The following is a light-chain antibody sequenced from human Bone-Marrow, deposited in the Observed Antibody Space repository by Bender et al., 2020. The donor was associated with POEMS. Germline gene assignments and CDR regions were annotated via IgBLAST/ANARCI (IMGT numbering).Light chain of an antibody. J-gene: IGLJ2*01. Sequence: QSALTQPRSVSGSPGQSVTISCTGTTSNVGGYNYVSWYQQHPGKAPKLIIYDVSKRPSGVPDRFSGSKSGNTASLTISGLQAEDEAHYYCCSYTGSYTLEMLFGGGTELAVL. V-gene: IGLV2-11*01. CDR2: DVS. CDR3: CSYTGSYTLEML. CDR1: TSNVGGYNY.